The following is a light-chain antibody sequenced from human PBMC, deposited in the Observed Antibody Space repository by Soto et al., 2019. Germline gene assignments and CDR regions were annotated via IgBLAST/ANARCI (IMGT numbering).Light chain of an antibody. J-gene: IGKJ4*01. V-gene: IGKV1-39*01. Sequence: DIQMTQSPSSLSASVGDRVTITCRASQSINSYLNWYRQKPGKAPKLLIYAASTLQTGVPSRFSGSGSGTDFTLIISSLQPEDFATYYCQQIYSTPLTFGGGTKVEIK. CDR2: AAS. CDR1: QSINSY. CDR3: QQIYSTPLT.